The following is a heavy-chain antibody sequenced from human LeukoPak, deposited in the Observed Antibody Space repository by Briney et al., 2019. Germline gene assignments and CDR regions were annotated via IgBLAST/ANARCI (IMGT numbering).Heavy chain of an antibody. CDR2: INPNSGGT. D-gene: IGHD2-2*02. V-gene: IGHV1-2*02. CDR3: ARVRCSSTSCYNDY. CDR1: GYTFTGYY. Sequence: ASVKVSCEASGYTFTGYYMHWVRQAPGQGLEWMGWINPNSGGTNCARKFQGRVTMTRDTSISTAYMELSRLRSDDTAVYYCARVRCSSTSCYNDYWSQGTLVTVSS. J-gene: IGHJ4*02.